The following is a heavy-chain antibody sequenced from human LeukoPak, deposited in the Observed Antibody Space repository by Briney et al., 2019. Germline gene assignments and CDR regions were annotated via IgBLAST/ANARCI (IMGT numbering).Heavy chain of an antibody. CDR2: IIPILGIA. CDR1: GYTFTSYY. Sequence: GASVKVSCKASGYTFTSYYMHWVRQAPGQGLEWMGRIIPILGIANYAQKFQGRVTITADKSTSTAYMELSSLRSEDTAVYYCATADCSGGSCYSGYYYYGMDVWGQGTTVTVSS. V-gene: IGHV1-69*02. D-gene: IGHD2-15*01. CDR3: ATADCSGGSCYSGYYYYGMDV. J-gene: IGHJ6*02.